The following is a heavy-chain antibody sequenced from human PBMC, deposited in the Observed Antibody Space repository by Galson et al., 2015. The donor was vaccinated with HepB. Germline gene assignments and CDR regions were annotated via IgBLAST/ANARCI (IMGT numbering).Heavy chain of an antibody. Sequence: QSGAEVKKPGASVKVSCKASGGTFSSYAISWVRQAPGQGLEWMGGIIPIFGTANYAQKFQGRVTITADESTSTAYMELSSLRSEDTAVYYCARDPDSSGYYYGGFAFDIWGQGTMVTVSS. CDR2: IIPIFGTA. CDR1: GGTFSSYA. D-gene: IGHD3-22*01. V-gene: IGHV1-69*13. J-gene: IGHJ3*02. CDR3: ARDPDSSGYYYGGFAFDI.